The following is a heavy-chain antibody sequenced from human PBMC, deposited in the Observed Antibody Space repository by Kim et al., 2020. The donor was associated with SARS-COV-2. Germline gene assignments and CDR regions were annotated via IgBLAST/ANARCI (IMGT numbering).Heavy chain of an antibody. J-gene: IGHJ6*02. V-gene: IGHV1-18*01. D-gene: IGHD2-2*01. CDR2: ISAYNGNT. Sequence: ASAKVSCKASGYTFTSYGISWVRQAPGQGLEWMGWISAYNGNTNYAQKLQGRVTMTTDTSTSTAYMELRSLRSDDTAVYYCARDGGIVVVPAAMNYYYYGMDVWGQGTTVTVSS. CDR3: ARDGGIVVVPAAMNYYYYGMDV. CDR1: GYTFTSYG.